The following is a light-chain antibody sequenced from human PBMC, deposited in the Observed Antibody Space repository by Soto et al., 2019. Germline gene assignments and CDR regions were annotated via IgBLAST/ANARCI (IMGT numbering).Light chain of an antibody. V-gene: IGLV1-44*01. CDR1: SSNVGSNS. CDR3: ATWDDSLNGPV. Sequence: QSVLTQPPSASGTPGQRVTISCSGSSSNVGSNSVNWYQQLPGTAPKLLIYSNNQRPSGVPDRFSGSKSGASASLAISGLQSEDEAHYYCATWDDSLNGPVFGGGPKLTVL. J-gene: IGLJ3*02. CDR2: SNN.